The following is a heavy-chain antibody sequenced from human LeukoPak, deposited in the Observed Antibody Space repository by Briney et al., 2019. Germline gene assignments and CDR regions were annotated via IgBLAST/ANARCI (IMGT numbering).Heavy chain of an antibody. CDR3: AKDRRYCSSTSCPYYFDY. CDR1: GFTFSSYA. V-gene: IGHV3-23*01. Sequence: PGGSLRLSCAASGFTFSSYAMSWVPQAPGKGLEWVSAISGSGGSTYYADSVKGRFTISRDNSKNTLYLQMNSLRAEDTAVYYCAKDRRYCSSTSCPYYFDYWGQGTLVTVSS. J-gene: IGHJ4*02. CDR2: ISGSGGST. D-gene: IGHD2-2*01.